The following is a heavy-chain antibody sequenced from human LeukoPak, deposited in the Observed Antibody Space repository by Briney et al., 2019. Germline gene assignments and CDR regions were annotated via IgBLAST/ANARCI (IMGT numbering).Heavy chain of an antibody. CDR1: GGSFSGYY. CDR2: INHGGST. V-gene: IGHV4-34*01. CDR3: ARVCTSRIAAAGYYYYYYMDV. Sequence: SETLSLTCAVYGGSFSGYYWSWIRQPPGKGLEWIGEINHGGSTNYNPSLKSRVTISVDTSKNQFSLKLSSVTAADTAVYYCARVCTSRIAAAGYYYYYYMDVWGKGTTVTVSS. J-gene: IGHJ6*03. D-gene: IGHD6-13*01.